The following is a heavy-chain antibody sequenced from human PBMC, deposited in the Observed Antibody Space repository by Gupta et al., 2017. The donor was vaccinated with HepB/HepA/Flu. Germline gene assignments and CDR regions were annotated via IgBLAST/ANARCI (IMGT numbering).Heavy chain of an antibody. V-gene: IGHV3-23*01. CDR1: GFTISDYA. D-gene: IGHD6-19*01. Sequence: VQLLESGGGLVQPGGSLTFSCAASGFTISDYAMSWVRQAPGKGLEWVSAISGSGGATYYADSAKGRFTISRDNAKNTLYLQMNSLRAEDTALYFCAKAVRMGAVAGPRDYWGQGTLVTVSS. CDR3: AKAVRMGAVAGPRDY. CDR2: ISGSGGAT. J-gene: IGHJ4*02.